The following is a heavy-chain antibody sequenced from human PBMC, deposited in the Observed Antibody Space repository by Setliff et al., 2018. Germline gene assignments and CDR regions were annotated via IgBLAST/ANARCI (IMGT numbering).Heavy chain of an antibody. CDR2: IDQASHP. Sequence: QPGGSLRLSCATSGFTFRDYSLTWVRQAPGKGLEWVSGIDQASHPYYPDSMKGRFAISRDNSRNTISLQINDLRAEDTATYYCAKDRVNDGIWDFDSWGQGLLVTVSS. V-gene: IGHV3-53*01. J-gene: IGHJ4*02. CDR3: AKDRVNDGIWDFDS. D-gene: IGHD1-20*01. CDR1: GFTFRDYS.